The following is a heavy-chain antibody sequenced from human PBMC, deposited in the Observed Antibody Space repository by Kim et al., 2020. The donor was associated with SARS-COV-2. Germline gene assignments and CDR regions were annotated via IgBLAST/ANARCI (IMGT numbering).Heavy chain of an antibody. CDR1: GYTFTTFY. V-gene: IGHV1-46*01. D-gene: IGHD3-10*01. J-gene: IGHJ4*02. Sequence: ASVKVSCKASGYTFTTFYIHWVRQAPGQGPESMGVIDPSTGGTTSAQRFQGRLTMTRDTSTRTVYMELRSLIIEDTAIYYCGRWEWFGGLHYLGQGTRVT. CDR3: GRWEWFGGLHY. CDR2: IDPSTGGT.